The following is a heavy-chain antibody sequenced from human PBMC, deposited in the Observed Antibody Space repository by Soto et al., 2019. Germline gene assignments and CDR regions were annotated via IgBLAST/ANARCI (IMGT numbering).Heavy chain of an antibody. CDR3: ARGHRARQFGHDL. Sequence: QVRLHQWGAGLLKPSETLSLTCAVYGGSFSDYYWNWIRQTPGRGLEWIGEIKLNVGSKPNPTFTSRLTMSLDTSHNHRSLNLTSVTAADSGIYYCARGHRARQFGHDLWGQGLLVTVSS. J-gene: IGHJ4*02. CDR1: GGSFSDYY. D-gene: IGHD3-10*01. V-gene: IGHV4-34*01. CDR2: IKLNVGS.